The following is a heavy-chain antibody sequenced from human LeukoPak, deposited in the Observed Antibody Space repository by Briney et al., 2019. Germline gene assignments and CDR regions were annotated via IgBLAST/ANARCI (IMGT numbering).Heavy chain of an antibody. CDR1: GFTFSSYA. V-gene: IGHV3-23*01. CDR2: ISGSGGST. D-gene: IGHD5-18*01. Sequence: GGSLRLSCVASGFTFSSYAMTWVRQAPGKGLEWVSGISGSGGSTYYADSVKGRFTISRDNSRNTLFLQMNSLGAEDTAIYYCAKVDRQNFGGYEDYWGQGALVTVTS. CDR3: AKVDRQNFGGYEDY. J-gene: IGHJ4*02.